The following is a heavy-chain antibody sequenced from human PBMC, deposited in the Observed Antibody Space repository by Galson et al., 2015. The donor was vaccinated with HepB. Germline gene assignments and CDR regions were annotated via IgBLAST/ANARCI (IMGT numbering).Heavy chain of an antibody. J-gene: IGHJ4*02. CDR1: GFTFSTSR. Sequence: SLRLSCAASGFTFSTSRMSWVRQAPGKGLEWVADINEDGSKGYYVESVKGRFTISRDNGKNSLYLEMNSLRVEDTAVYFCARDPHFGALDYWGQGTLVTVSS. CDR2: INEDGSKG. V-gene: IGHV3-7*01. D-gene: IGHD3-3*01. CDR3: ARDPHFGALDY.